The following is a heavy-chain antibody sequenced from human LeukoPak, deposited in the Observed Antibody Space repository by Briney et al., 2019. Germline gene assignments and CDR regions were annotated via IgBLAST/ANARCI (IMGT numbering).Heavy chain of an antibody. Sequence: KPSETLSLTRTVSGGSISSSSYYWGWIRQPPGKGLEWIGSIYYSGSTYYNPSLKSRVTISVDTSKNQFSLKLSSVTTADTAVYYCASVGTFGVVTYDAFDIWGQGTMVTVSS. J-gene: IGHJ3*02. D-gene: IGHD3-3*02. V-gene: IGHV4-39*01. CDR1: GGSISSSSYY. CDR2: IYYSGST. CDR3: ASVGTFGVVTYDAFDI.